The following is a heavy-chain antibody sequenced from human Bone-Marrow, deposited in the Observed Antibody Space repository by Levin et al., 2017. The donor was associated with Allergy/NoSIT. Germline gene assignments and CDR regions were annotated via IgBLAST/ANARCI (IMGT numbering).Heavy chain of an antibody. Sequence: SGPTLVKPTQTLTLTCTFSGFSLSTSGVGVGWIRQPPGKALEWLALIYWDDDKRYSPSLKSRLTITKDTSKNQVVLTMTNMDPVDTATYYCAHRPGEQRMKDAFDIWGQGTMVTVSS. CDR1: GFSLSTSGVG. D-gene: IGHD6-25*01. V-gene: IGHV2-5*02. CDR2: IYWDDDK. CDR3: AHRPGEQRMKDAFDI. J-gene: IGHJ3*02.